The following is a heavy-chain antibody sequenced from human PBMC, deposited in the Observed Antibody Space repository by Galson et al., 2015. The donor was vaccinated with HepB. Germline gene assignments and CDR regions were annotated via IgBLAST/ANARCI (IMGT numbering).Heavy chain of an antibody. J-gene: IGHJ4*02. D-gene: IGHD2/OR15-2a*01. V-gene: IGHV3-53*01. CDR2: IYSGGST. CDR1: GFTVSSNY. Sequence: SMRLSCAASGFTVSSNYMSWVRQAPGKGLEWVSVIYSGGSTYYADSVKGRFTISRDNSKNTLYLQMNSLRAEDTAVYYCARENKYYLDYWGQGTLVTVSS. CDR3: ARENKYYLDY.